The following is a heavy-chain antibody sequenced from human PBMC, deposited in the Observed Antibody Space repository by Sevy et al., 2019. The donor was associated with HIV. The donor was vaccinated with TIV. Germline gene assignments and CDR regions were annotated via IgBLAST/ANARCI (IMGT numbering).Heavy chain of an antibody. D-gene: IGHD1-1*01. CDR3: STYWKKRGLSALLDY. J-gene: IGHJ4*02. CDR1: GFTFSNAW. CDR2: IKSKTDGGTT. Sequence: GGSLRLSCAASGFTFSNAWMSWVRQAPGKGLEWVGRIKSKTDGGTTDYAATVKGRFIIKRDDSNNTQYLQMNSRKTEDTVNYYWSTYWKKRGLSALLDYWGQGTLVTVSS. V-gene: IGHV3-15*01.